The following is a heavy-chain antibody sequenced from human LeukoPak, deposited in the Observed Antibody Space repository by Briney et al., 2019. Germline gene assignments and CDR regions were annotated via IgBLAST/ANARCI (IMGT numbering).Heavy chain of an antibody. CDR2: ISGSGGST. Sequence: GGSLRLSCAASGFTFSSYAMRWVRQAPGKGLEWVSAISGSGGSTYYADSVKGRFTIYRDNSKNTLYLQMNSLRAEDTAVYYCARRNIAAAALDYWGQGTLVTVSS. CDR3: ARRNIAAAALDY. V-gene: IGHV3-23*01. D-gene: IGHD6-13*01. CDR1: GFTFSSYA. J-gene: IGHJ4*02.